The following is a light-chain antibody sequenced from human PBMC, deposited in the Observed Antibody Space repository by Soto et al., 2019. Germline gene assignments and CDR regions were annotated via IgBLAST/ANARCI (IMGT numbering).Light chain of an antibody. CDR3: SSYAGRSTFVV. V-gene: IGLV2-23*01. J-gene: IGLJ2*01. CDR2: EDD. Sequence: QSALTQPASVSASPGEPITISCTGTSSDVGSYRLVSWYQQHPGKAPKLIIYEDDERPSGVSNRFSGSKSGNTASLTISGLQAEDEADYYCSSYAGRSTFVVFCGGTKVTVL. CDR1: SSDVGSYRL.